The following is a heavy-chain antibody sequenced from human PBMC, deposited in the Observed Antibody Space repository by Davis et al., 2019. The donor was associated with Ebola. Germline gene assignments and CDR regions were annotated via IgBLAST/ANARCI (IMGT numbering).Heavy chain of an antibody. CDR1: GFFIDSYS. V-gene: IGHV3-30*04. CDR3: ARDPGGREIDY. CDR2: ISYDGNNK. Sequence: GESLKISCAASGFFIDSYSMHWVLQAPGKGLEWVAEISYDGNNKFYAASVEGRFTISRDNSRNTVYLQMNSLRPDDTAVYFCARDPGGREIDYWGQGTLVTVSS. J-gene: IGHJ4*02. D-gene: IGHD1-14*01.